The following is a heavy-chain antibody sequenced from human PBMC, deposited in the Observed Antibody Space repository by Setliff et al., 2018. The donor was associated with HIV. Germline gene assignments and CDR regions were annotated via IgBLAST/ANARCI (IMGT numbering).Heavy chain of an antibody. CDR3: AKDGISGGAYPPYYFDY. J-gene: IGHJ4*01. Sequence: SGGSLRLSCAASGFTFNTYAMSWVRQAPGKGLEWVSVISGSGDRTFYADSVKGRFTISRDNSKNTLYLQINGLRVEDTAIYYCAKDGISGGAYPPYYFDYWGHGTLVTVSS. CDR2: ISGSGDRT. V-gene: IGHV3-23*01. CDR1: GFTFNTYA. D-gene: IGHD2-15*01.